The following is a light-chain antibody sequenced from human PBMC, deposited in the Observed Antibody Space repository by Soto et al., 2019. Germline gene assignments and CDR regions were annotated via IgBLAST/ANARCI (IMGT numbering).Light chain of an antibody. CDR2: GAS. J-gene: IGKJ5*01. V-gene: IGKV3-20*01. Sequence: EIVLTQSPGTLSLSPGERATLSCRASQSVSSSYLAWYQQKPGQAPRLLIYGASSRATGIQDRFSGSGSGTDFTLTISRLAPEDFAVYYCQQYGSSPPITFGQGTRLEIK. CDR3: QQYGSSPPIT. CDR1: QSVSSSY.